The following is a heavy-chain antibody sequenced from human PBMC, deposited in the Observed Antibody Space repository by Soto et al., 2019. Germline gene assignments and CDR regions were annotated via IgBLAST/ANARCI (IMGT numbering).Heavy chain of an antibody. Sequence: PSETLSLTCTVSGGSISSSSYYWGWIRQPPGKGLEWIGSIYYSGSTYYNPSLKSRVTISVDTSKNQFSLKLSSVTAADTAVYYCARRLSTYYDFWSGYIQYYYYYMDVWGKGTKVTVSS. D-gene: IGHD3-3*01. CDR3: ARRLSTYYDFWSGYIQYYYYYMDV. V-gene: IGHV4-39*01. J-gene: IGHJ6*03. CDR2: IYYSGST. CDR1: GGSISSSSYY.